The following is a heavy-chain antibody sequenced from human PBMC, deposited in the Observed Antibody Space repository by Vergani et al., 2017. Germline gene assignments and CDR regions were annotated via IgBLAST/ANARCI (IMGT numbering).Heavy chain of an antibody. D-gene: IGHD1-26*01. CDR2: VGFEGSDT. J-gene: IGHJ4*02. Sequence: EVQLVESGGGLVQPGGSLRPPCPAPGFTFVRPWRHWVRQAPGKGLVWVSRVGFEGSDTVYAASVKGRFTISKDSAMNTVHLQMTKVRAEDTAVYFCARDGAGTIDFDYWGPGILVTVSS. CDR1: GFTFVRPW. CDR3: ARDGAGTIDFDY. V-gene: IGHV3-74*01.